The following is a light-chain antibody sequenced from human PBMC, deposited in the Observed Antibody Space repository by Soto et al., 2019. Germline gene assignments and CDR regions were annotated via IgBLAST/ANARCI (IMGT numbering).Light chain of an antibody. J-gene: IGLJ1*01. CDR2: DVN. V-gene: IGLV2-11*01. CDR1: SNDVGRFDY. Sequence: QSALTQPRSVSGSPGQSVTISCTGTSNDVGRFDYVSWYQQHPGKAPEVIIYDVNERPSGVPNRFSGSKSGNTASLTISGLQADDEADYYCCSYAGSSTPYVFGTGTRSPS. CDR3: CSYAGSSTPYV.